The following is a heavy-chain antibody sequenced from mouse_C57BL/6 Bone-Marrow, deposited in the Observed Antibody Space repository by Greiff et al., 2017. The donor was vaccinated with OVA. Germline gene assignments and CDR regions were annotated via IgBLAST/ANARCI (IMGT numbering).Heavy chain of an antibody. J-gene: IGHJ3*01. CDR2: VYPYNGGT. CDR1: GFTFTDYY. V-gene: IGHV1-36*01. CDR3: ARSYYAWFAY. D-gene: IGHD1-1*01. Sequence: EVQVVESGPVLVKPGPSVKISCKASGFTFTDYYMHWVKQSHGKSLEWIGLVYPYNGGTSYNQKFKGKATLTVDTSSSTAYMELNSLTSEDSAVDYCARSYYAWFAYWGQGTLVTVSA.